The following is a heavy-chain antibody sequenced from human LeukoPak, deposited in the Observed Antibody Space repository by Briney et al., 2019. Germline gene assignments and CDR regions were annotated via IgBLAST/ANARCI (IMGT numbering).Heavy chain of an antibody. CDR3: ARSQDYYDSSGYYCLDY. V-gene: IGHV1-69*04. CDR2: IIPILGIA. Sequence: ASVKVSCKASGGTFSSYAISWVRQAPGQGLEWMGRIIPILGIANYAQKFQGRVTITADKSTSTAYMEPSSLRSEDTAVYYCARSQDYYDSSGYYCLDYWGQGTLVTVSS. J-gene: IGHJ4*02. D-gene: IGHD3-22*01. CDR1: GGTFSSYA.